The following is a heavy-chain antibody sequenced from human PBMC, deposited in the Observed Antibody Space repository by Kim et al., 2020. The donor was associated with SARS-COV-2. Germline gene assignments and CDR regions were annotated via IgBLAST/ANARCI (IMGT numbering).Heavy chain of an antibody. Sequence: ASVKVSCKASGYTFTDYYMHWVRQAPGQGLEWMGRINPNIGGTNYAQKFQGRVTMTRDTSISTAYMELSRLRSDDTAVYYCARGYSSTCSDDWGQGTRVTVSS. CDR1: GYTFTDYY. V-gene: IGHV1-2*06. CDR3: ARGYSSTCSDD. CDR2: INPNIGGT. J-gene: IGHJ4*02. D-gene: IGHD6-13*01.